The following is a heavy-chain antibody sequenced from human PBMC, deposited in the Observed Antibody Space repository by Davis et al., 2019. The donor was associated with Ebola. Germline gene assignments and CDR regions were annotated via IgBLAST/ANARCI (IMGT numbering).Heavy chain of an antibody. V-gene: IGHV3-15*07. J-gene: IGHJ4*02. CDR2: IKSRSDGGTT. Sequence: GESLKISCAVSGFTFANAWMNWVRQAPGKGLEWVGRIKSRSDGGTTHYGVRVKGRFTISRDDSKNTVYLEMNSLKTEDTALYYCTRGSGMYDWGRGTLVTVSS. CDR1: GFTFANAW. D-gene: IGHD6-25*01. CDR3: TRGSGMYD.